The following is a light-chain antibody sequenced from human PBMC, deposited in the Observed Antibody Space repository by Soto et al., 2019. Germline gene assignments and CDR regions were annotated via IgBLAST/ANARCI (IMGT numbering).Light chain of an antibody. V-gene: IGKV3-11*01. CDR2: DAS. J-gene: IGKJ3*01. Sequence: EIVLTQSPATLSLSPGERATLSCRASQSVSSYLAWYQQKPGQAPRLLIYDASNRATGIPARFSGSGSGTDFTLTISSLEPEDFAVYYCQQRSNWPPGTVSPGTKVDSK. CDR3: QQRSNWPPGT. CDR1: QSVSSY.